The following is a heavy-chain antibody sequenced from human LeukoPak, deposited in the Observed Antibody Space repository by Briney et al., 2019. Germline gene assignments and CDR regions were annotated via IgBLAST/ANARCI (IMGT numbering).Heavy chain of an antibody. J-gene: IGHJ4*02. CDR1: GYTFSGYY. Sequence: ASVKVSCKTSGYTFSGYYIHWVRQAPGQGLDWMGWINPKSGGTNSALKFQDRVSMTRDTSINTAFMELTSLISDDTALYYCAILGSTVTILDYWGQGTLVTVSS. V-gene: IGHV1-2*02. D-gene: IGHD2-15*01. CDR2: INPKSGGT. CDR3: AILGSTVTILDY.